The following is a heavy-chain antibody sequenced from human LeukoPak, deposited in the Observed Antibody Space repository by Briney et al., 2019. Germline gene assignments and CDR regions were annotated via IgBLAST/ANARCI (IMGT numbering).Heavy chain of an antibody. J-gene: IGHJ4*02. CDR3: AKDGSSRSSGWYAY. CDR2: ISGSGGST. V-gene: IGHV3-23*01. CDR1: GFTFSRYA. Sequence: SGGSLRLSCAASGFTFSRYAMSWVRQAPGKGLEWVSAISGSGGSTYYADSVKGRFTISRDNSKNTLYLQMNSLRAEDTAVYYCAKDGSSRSSGWYAYWGQGTLVTVSS. D-gene: IGHD6-19*01.